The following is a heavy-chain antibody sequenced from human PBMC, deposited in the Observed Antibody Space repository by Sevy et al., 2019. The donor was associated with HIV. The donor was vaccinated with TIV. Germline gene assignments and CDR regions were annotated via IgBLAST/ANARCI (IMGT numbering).Heavy chain of an antibody. CDR1: GFTFSSYP. CDR3: ARSSLAVAGSYGLDV. Sequence: GGALRLSCATSGFTFSSYPMHWVRQAPGKGLEWVAIISSDGSYQYYANSVKGLFTISRENSKSTVFLHMNSLRGEETAVYYCARSSLAVAGSYGLDVWGHGTTVTVSS. V-gene: IGHV3-30*04. D-gene: IGHD6-19*01. CDR2: ISSDGSYQ. J-gene: IGHJ6*02.